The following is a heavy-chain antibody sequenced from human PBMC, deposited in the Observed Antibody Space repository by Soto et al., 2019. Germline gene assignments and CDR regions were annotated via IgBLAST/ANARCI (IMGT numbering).Heavy chain of an antibody. D-gene: IGHD5-12*01. CDR1: GGTFSSYA. CDR3: AREARRDGYNYAQYCFAC. V-gene: IGHV1-69*01. Sequence: QVQLVQSGAEVKKPGSSVKVSCKASGGTFSSYAISWVRQAPGQGLEWMGGIIPIFGTANYAQQFQGRVTITADESTRTAYMELSSLRSEDTAVYSCAREARRDGYNYAQYCFACWGQGTLVTVSS. CDR2: IIPIFGTA. J-gene: IGHJ4*02.